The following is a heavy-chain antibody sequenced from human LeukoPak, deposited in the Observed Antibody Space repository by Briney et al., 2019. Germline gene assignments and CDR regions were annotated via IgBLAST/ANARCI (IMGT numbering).Heavy chain of an antibody. D-gene: IGHD3-10*01. CDR2: ISFDETNE. V-gene: IGHV3-30*18. CDR1: GVNFSIYG. CDR3: AKDKSMVRGIISDYFDS. J-gene: IGHJ4*02. Sequence: GGSLRLSCAASGVNFSIYGMHWVRQAPGKGLEWVSVISFDETNEYYADSMKGRFTISRDNSKNTLYLQMNSLRAEDTAVYYCAKDKSMVRGIISDYFDSWGQGTLVTVSS.